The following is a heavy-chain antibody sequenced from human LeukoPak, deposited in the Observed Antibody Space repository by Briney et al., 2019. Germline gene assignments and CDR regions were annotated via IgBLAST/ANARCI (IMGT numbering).Heavy chain of an antibody. CDR2: ISSSGSTI. V-gene: IGHV3-48*03. Sequence: GGSLRLSCAASGFTFSSYEMNWVRQAPGKGLEWVSYISSSGSTIYYADSVKGRFTISRDNAKNSLYLQMNSLRAEDSAVYYCARDVSPPYGGNSFSFDSWGQGSLVTVSS. CDR1: GFTFSSYE. D-gene: IGHD4-23*01. J-gene: IGHJ4*02. CDR3: ARDVSPPYGGNSFSFDS.